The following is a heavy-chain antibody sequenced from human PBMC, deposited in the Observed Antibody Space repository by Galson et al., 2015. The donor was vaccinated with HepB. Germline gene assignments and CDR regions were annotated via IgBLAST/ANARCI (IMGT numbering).Heavy chain of an antibody. D-gene: IGHD2/OR15-2a*01. CDR2: ISFDGTDK. V-gene: IGHV3-30*04. J-gene: IGHJ4*02. Sequence: SLRLSCAASGFTFSDYSMHWVRQAPGKGLEWVAFISFDGTDKDYADSVTGRFTISRDDAKNRMYLQMNSLSAEDTALYYCARNPSNFDPFYYFEYWGQGTLVTVSS. CDR3: ARNPSNFDPFYYFEY. CDR1: GFTFSDYS.